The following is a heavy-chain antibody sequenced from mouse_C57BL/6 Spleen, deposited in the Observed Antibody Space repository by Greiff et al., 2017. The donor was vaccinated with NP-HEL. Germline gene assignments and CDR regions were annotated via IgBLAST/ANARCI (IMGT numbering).Heavy chain of an antibody. CDR1: GYTFTSYW. V-gene: IGHV1-69*01. D-gene: IGHD1-1*01. CDR3: ASSGYYGSSYAMDY. Sequence: QVQLQQPGAELVMPGASVKLSCKASGYTFTSYWMHWVKQRPGQGLEWIGEIDPSDSYTNYNQKFKGKSTLTVDKSSSTAYMQLSSLTSEDSAVYYCASSGYYGSSYAMDYWGQGTSVTVSS. J-gene: IGHJ4*01. CDR2: IDPSDSYT.